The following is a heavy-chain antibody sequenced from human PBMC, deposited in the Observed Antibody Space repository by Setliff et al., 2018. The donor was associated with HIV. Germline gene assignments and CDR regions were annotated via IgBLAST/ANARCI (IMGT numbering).Heavy chain of an antibody. Sequence: GESLKISCKGSGYSFSSYWIGWVRQKPGKGLEWMGIIHPGDSNIKYSPSFRGQVTISTDKSISIAYLQWSSLKASDTAMYYCASSITVAAGRSHYCYAMDVWGQGTTVTVSS. CDR3: ASSITVAAGRSHYCYAMDV. J-gene: IGHJ6*02. CDR1: GYSFSSYW. V-gene: IGHV5-51*01. CDR2: IHPGDSNI. D-gene: IGHD1-20*01.